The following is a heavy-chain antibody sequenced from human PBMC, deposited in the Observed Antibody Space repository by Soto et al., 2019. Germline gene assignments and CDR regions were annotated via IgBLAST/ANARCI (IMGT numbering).Heavy chain of an antibody. D-gene: IGHD2-8*01. CDR2: IKSKTDGGTT. CDR1: GFTFSNAW. J-gene: IGHJ6*02. V-gene: IGHV3-15*07. Sequence: EVQLVESGGGLLKPGGSLRLSCAASGFTFSNAWMNWVRQAPGKGLEWVGRIKSKTDGGTTDYAAPVKGRFTISRDDSKNTLYLQMNSLKTEDTAVYYCTTAIYPIVLMVFDYYGMDVWGQGTTVTVSS. CDR3: TTAIYPIVLMVFDYYGMDV.